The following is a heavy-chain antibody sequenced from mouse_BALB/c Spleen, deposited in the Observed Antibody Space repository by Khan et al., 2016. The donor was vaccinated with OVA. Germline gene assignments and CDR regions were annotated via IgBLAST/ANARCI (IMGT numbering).Heavy chain of an antibody. D-gene: IGHD1-1*01. Sequence: QVQLKESGPGLVAPSQSLSITCTVSGFSLTSYGVHWVRQPPGKGLEWLGVIWAGGSTNYNSALLSRLSISKDNSKSQDFLIMNSLQTDDTAMYYGARDTTVESYWYFDVWGAGTTVTVSS. V-gene: IGHV2-9*02. CDR1: GFSLTSYG. CDR2: IWAGGST. CDR3: ARDTTVESYWYFDV. J-gene: IGHJ1*01.